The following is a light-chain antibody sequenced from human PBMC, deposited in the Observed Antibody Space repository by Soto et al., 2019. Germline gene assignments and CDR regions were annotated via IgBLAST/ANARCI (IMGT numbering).Light chain of an antibody. CDR2: DAS. Sequence: DIQMTHPPSTFSASVGDRVTITARASQSISSWLAWYQQKPGKAPKLLIYDASSLETGVPSRFSGSGSGTDFTLTISSLQPEDFATYYCQQYDNLPLIFGQGTRLEIK. CDR1: QSISSW. CDR3: QQYDNLPLI. J-gene: IGKJ5*01. V-gene: IGKV1-5*01.